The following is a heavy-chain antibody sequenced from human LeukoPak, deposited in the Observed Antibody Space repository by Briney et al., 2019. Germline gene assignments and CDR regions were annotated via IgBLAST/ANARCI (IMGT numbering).Heavy chain of an antibody. V-gene: IGHV1-2*02. CDR3: ARSSSGRYLDY. CDR2: INPNSGGT. CDR1: GYTFSAHY. D-gene: IGHD3-22*01. J-gene: IGHJ4*02. Sequence: ASVKASCKASGYTFSAHYLHWVRQAPGQGLEWMGCINPNSGGTNYAQKFQGSVTMTGDTSISTAYMELSSLRSDDTAVNYCARSSSGRYLDYWGQGTLVTVSS.